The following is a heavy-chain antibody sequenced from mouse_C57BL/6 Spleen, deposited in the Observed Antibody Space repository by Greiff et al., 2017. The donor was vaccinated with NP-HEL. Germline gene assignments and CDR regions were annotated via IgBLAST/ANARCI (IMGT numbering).Heavy chain of an antibody. CDR2: ISGGGGNT. D-gene: IGHD2-10*02. Sequence: EVQLVESGGGLVKPGGSLKLSCAASGFTFSSYTMSWVRQTPEKRLEWVATISGGGGNTYYPDSVKGRFTISRDNAKNTLYLQMSSLRSEDTALYYCARLSYGKEYYYATDYWGQGTSVTVSS. V-gene: IGHV5-9*01. CDR1: GFTFSSYT. J-gene: IGHJ4*01. CDR3: ARLSYGKEYYYATDY.